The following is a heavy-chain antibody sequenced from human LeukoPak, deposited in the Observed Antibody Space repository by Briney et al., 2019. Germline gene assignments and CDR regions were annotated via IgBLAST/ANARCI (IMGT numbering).Heavy chain of an antibody. Sequence: GTSLRLSCTASGVTFNSDGTHWVRQAPGKGLEWVALITYDGYYKYYSDSVKGRFTISSDTSKNTMYLQMNSLTAADTAVYYCVIDLLPVVRASSMGYWGQGTLVTVSS. CDR3: VIDLLPVVRASSMGY. V-gene: IGHV3-30*03. J-gene: IGHJ4*02. CDR1: GVTFNSDG. D-gene: IGHD3-10*01. CDR2: ITYDGYYK.